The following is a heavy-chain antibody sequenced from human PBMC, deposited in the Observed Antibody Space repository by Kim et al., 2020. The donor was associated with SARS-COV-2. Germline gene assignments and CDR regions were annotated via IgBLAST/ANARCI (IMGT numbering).Heavy chain of an antibody. CDR2: ISGSGGST. D-gene: IGHD2-15*01. J-gene: IGHJ4*02. CDR3: AKRPTGCSGGSCYGDY. Sequence: GGSLRLSCAASGFTFSSYAMSWVRQAPGKGLEWVSAISGSGGSTYYADSVKGRFTISRDNSKNTLYLQMNSLRAEDTAVYYCAKRPTGCSGGSCYGDYWGQGTLVTVSS. V-gene: IGHV3-23*01. CDR1: GFTFSSYA.